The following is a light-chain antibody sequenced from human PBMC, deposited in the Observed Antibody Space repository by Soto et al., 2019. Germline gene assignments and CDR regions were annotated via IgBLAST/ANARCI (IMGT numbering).Light chain of an antibody. J-gene: IGKJ4*01. V-gene: IGKV3-15*01. CDR3: QQYESSPTT. Sequence: EIVMTQSPATLSVSPGERATLSCRASQSVSSNLAWYQQKPGQAPRLLIYGASTRATGIPARFSGSGSGTEFTLTISSLQSEDFAVYYCQQYESSPTTFGGGTKVEIK. CDR1: QSVSSN. CDR2: GAS.